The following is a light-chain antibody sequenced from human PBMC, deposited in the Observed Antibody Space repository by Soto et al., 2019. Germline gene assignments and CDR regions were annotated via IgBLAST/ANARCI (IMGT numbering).Light chain of an antibody. Sequence: NFMLTQPHSVSESPGKTVIISCTRSIGSIASNYVQWYQQRPGSSPTTVIYEDNQRPSGVPDRFSGSIDSSSNSASLTISGLETECEADYFCQSYDATNQVFGGGTKLTVL. CDR2: EDN. J-gene: IGLJ3*02. CDR3: QSYDATNQV. V-gene: IGLV6-57*01. CDR1: IGSIASNY.